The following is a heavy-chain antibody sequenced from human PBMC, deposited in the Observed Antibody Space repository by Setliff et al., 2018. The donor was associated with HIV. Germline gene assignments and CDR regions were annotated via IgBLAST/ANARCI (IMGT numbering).Heavy chain of an antibody. CDR3: ARGSGTFYDVLTFGP. V-gene: IGHV4-61*09. CDR2: IYTSGST. J-gene: IGHJ4*02. CDR1: GGSITNGGYY. Sequence: PSETLSLTCTVSGGSITNGGYYWSWIRQPAGKRLEWIGHIYTSGSTNFNPSLKSRVTISMDMSKNQFSLKLTSLTAADTAVYYCARGSGTFYDVLTFGPWGQGTLVTVSS. D-gene: IGHD3-9*01.